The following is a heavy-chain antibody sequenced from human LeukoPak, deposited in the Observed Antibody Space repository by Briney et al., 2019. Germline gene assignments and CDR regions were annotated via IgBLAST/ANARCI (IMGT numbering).Heavy chain of an antibody. CDR2: ISSSSSYI. D-gene: IGHD3-10*01. CDR3: ARDLPDLWFGESPPNFDY. Sequence: GGSLRLSCAASGFTFNLYSMNWVRQAPGKGLEWVSSISSSSSYIYYADSVKGRFTISRDNAKNSLYLQMNSLRAEDTAVYYCARDLPDLWFGESPPNFDYWGQGTLVTVSS. J-gene: IGHJ4*02. V-gene: IGHV3-21*01. CDR1: GFTFNLYS.